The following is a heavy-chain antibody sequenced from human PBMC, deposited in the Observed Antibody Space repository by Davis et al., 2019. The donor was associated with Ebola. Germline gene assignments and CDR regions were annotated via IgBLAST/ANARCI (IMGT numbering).Heavy chain of an antibody. D-gene: IGHD5-24*01. J-gene: IGHJ4*02. CDR2: MNPNSGNT. V-gene: IGHV1-8*01. Sequence: ASVKVSCKASGYTFTSYDINWVRQATGQGLEWMGWMNPNSGNTGYAQKFQGRVTMTRNTSISTAYMELSSLRSEDTAVYYCAFRDGYNYGYFDNWGQGTLVTVSS. CDR3: AFRDGYNYGYFDN. CDR1: GYTFTSYD.